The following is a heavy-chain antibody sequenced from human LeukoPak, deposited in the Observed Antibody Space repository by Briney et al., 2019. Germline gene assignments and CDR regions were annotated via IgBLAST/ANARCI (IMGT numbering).Heavy chain of an antibody. J-gene: IGHJ4*02. V-gene: IGHV3-23*01. CDR2: ISGNGGST. D-gene: IGHD3-3*01. CDR3: ARGGQNFDFWRFAY. Sequence: GGSLRLSCAASGLTFSNYAMSWVRQAPGKGLEWVSSISGNGGSTYYANSVKGRFSISRDNSKNTVYLQMNSLRAEDTAVFYCARGGQNFDFWRFAYWGQGSLVSLSS. CDR1: GLTFSNYA.